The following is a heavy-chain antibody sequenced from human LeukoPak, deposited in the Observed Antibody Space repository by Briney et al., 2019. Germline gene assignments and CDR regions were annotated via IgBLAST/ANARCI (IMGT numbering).Heavy chain of an antibody. CDR1: GFSVSSNH. D-gene: IGHD6-6*01. J-gene: IGHJ4*02. CDR2: IYTGGTT. V-gene: IGHV3-66*01. CDR3: ASDSSSYYLDY. Sequence: GGSLRLSCAASGFSVSSNHMNWVRQAPGKGLEWVSIIYTGGTTHYADSLNDRFTISRDDSINTLYLQMNSLRAEDTAVYYCASDSSSYYLDYWGQGTLVTVSS.